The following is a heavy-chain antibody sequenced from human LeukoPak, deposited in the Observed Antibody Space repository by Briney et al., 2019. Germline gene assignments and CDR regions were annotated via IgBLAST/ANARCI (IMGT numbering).Heavy chain of an antibody. CDR2: IYPGDSDT. J-gene: IGHJ6*03. Sequence: GESPKISCKGSGYSFTSYWIGWVRQMPGKGLEWMGIIYPGDSDTRYSPSFQGQVTISADKSISTAYLQWSSLKASDTAMYYCARRGGSTMVRGDIGYYYMDVWGKGTTVTISS. V-gene: IGHV5-51*01. CDR3: ARRGGSTMVRGDIGYYYMDV. D-gene: IGHD3-10*01. CDR1: GYSFTSYW.